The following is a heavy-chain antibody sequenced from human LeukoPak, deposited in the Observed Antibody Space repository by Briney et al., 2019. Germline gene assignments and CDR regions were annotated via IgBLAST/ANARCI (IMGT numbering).Heavy chain of an antibody. D-gene: IGHD3-10*01. J-gene: IGHJ4*02. V-gene: IGHV3-23*01. Sequence: GGSLRLSCAASGFTFSSYAMSWVRQAPGKGLEWVSAISGSGGSTYYADSVKGRFTISRDNSKNTLYLQMNSLRAEDTAVYYCAKAGTMVRGVYSPFDYWGQGTLVTVSS. CDR2: ISGSGGST. CDR3: AKAGTMVRGVYSPFDY. CDR1: GFTFSSYA.